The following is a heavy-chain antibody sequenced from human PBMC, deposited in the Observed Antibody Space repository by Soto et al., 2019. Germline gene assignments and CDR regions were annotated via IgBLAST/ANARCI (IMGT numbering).Heavy chain of an antibody. Sequence: SETLSLTCSVSGGSTRSSSYYWSWIRHHPVKGLEWIGFAYFSGSTFYHPAFKSRVAISIDPPRNQFSLKVTSVTAADTAVYYCAREIRNQCGDSHFWYFDLWGRGTQVTVSS. V-gene: IGHV4-31*03. J-gene: IGHJ2*01. CDR1: GGSTRSSSYY. CDR2: AYFSGST. CDR3: AREIRNQCGDSHFWYFDL. D-gene: IGHD3-3*02.